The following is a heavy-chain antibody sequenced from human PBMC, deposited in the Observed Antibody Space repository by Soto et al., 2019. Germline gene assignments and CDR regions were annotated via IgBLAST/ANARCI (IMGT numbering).Heavy chain of an antibody. V-gene: IGHV5-51*01. J-gene: IGHJ6*02. CDR2: IYPGDSDT. CDR1: GGSFTSYW. CDR3: ARRGTRYCSGGSCYSMDKYYYYGMDV. D-gene: IGHD2-15*01. Sequence: PGESLKISSKGSGGSFTSYWIGWVRQMPGKGLEWMGIIYPGDSDTRYSPSFQGQVTISADKSISTAYLQWSSLKASDTAMYYCARRGTRYCSGGSCYSMDKYYYYGMDVWGQGTTVTVSS.